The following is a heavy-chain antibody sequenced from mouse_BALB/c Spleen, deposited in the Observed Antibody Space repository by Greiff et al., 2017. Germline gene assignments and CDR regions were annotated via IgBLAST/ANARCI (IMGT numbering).Heavy chain of an antibody. CDR2: ILPGSGGN. D-gene: IGHD2-1*01. V-gene: IGHV1-15*01. Sequence: VQLQQSGAELVRPGASVKLSCKALGYTFTDYEMHWVKQTPVHGLEWIGAILPGSGGNAYNQKFKGKATLTADKSSSTAYMELSSLTSEDSAVYYCTRRGYGNYVGFAYWGQGTLVTVSA. J-gene: IGHJ3*01. CDR3: TRRGYGNYVGFAY. CDR1: GYTFTDYE.